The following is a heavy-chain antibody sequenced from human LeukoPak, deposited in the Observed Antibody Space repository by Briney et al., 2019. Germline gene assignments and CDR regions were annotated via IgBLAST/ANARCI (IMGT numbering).Heavy chain of an antibody. J-gene: IGHJ4*02. CDR1: GGTFSSYA. D-gene: IGHD3-10*01. V-gene: IGHV1-69*05. CDR3: ARDKGGSGSYFLFDY. Sequence: SVKVSCKASGGTFSSYAISWVRQAPGQGLEWMGGIIPIFGTANYAQKFQGRVTITTDESTSTAYMELSSLRSEDTAVYYCARDKGGSGSYFLFDYWGQGTLVTVSS. CDR2: IIPIFGTA.